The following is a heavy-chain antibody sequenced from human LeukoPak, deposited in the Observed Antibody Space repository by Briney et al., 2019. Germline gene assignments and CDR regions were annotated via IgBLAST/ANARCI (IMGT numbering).Heavy chain of an antibody. Sequence: GGSLRLSCAASGFTVSSNYMSWVRQAPGKGLEWVSVIYSGGSTYYADSVKGRFTISRDNSKNTLYLQMNSLRAEDTAVYYCARDYQPFHYYDSSAKYNPDYWGQGTLVTVSS. D-gene: IGHD3-22*01. CDR1: GFTVSSNY. J-gene: IGHJ4*02. CDR2: IYSGGST. V-gene: IGHV3-53*01. CDR3: ARDYQPFHYYDSSAKYNPDY.